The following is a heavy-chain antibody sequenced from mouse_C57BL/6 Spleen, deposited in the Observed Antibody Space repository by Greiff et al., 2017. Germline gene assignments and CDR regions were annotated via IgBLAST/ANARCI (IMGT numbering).Heavy chain of an antibody. CDR2: IDPEDGET. Sequence: VQLQQSGAELVKPGASVKLSCTASGFNIKDYYMHWVKQRTEQGLEWIGRIDPEDGETKYAPKFPGKATITADTSSNTAYLQLSSLTSEDTAVYYCARVTTVVSSFDYWGQGTTLTVSS. J-gene: IGHJ2*01. D-gene: IGHD1-1*01. CDR3: ARVTTVVSSFDY. V-gene: IGHV14-2*01. CDR1: GFNIKDYY.